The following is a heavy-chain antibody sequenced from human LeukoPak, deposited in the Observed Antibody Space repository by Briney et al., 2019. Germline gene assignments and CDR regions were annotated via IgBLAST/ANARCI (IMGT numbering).Heavy chain of an antibody. V-gene: IGHV7-4-1*02. CDR2: INTNTGNP. CDR1: GYTFTSYA. D-gene: IGHD4-17*01. CDR3: ARDLHDYGDSQAWFDP. Sequence: ASVKVSCKASGYTFTSYAMNWVRQAPGQGLEWMGWINTNTGNPTYAQGFTGRFVLSSDTSVSTAYLQISSLKAEDTAVYYCARDLHDYGDSQAWFDPWGQGTLVTVSS. J-gene: IGHJ5*02.